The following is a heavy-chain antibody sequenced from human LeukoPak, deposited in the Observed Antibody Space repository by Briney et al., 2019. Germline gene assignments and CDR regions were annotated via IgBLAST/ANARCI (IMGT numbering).Heavy chain of an antibody. J-gene: IGHJ4*02. V-gene: IGHV3-30*18. CDR1: GFTFSNYV. D-gene: IGHD6-13*01. CDR2: ISYDGSNK. Sequence: GGSLRLSCAASGFTFSNYVMNWVRQAPGKGLEWVAVISYDGSNKYYADSVKGRFTISRDNSKNTLYLQMNSLRAEDTAVYYCAKDEGRVIAAAGTKDYWGQGTLVTVSS. CDR3: AKDEGRVIAAAGTKDY.